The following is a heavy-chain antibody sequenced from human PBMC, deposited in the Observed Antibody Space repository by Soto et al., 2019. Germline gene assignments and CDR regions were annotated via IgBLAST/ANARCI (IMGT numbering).Heavy chain of an antibody. CDR1: GGTFSSYA. CDR3: ARHDYSNCPYYFDY. D-gene: IGHD4-4*01. J-gene: IGHJ4*02. Sequence: QVQLVQSGAEVKKPGSSVKVSCTASGGTFSSYAISWVRQAPGQGLEWMGGIIPISGTANYAQKFQGRFTITADESTSTAYMERSRLRSEDAAVYYCARHDYSNCPYYFDYWGQGTLVTVSS. CDR2: IIPISGTA. V-gene: IGHV1-69*01.